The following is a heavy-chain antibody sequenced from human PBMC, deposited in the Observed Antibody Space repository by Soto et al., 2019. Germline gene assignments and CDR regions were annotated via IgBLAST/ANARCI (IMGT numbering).Heavy chain of an antibody. Sequence: ASETLSLTCTVSGGSISSGGYYWSWIRQHPGKGLEWIGYIYYSGSTYYNPSLKSRVTISVDTSKNQFSLKLSSVTAADTAVYYCARDIVGSSGDGMDVWGQGTTVPVYS. J-gene: IGHJ6*02. CDR3: ARDIVGSSGDGMDV. D-gene: IGHD1-26*01. V-gene: IGHV4-31*02. CDR2: IYYSGST. CDR1: GGSISSGGYY.